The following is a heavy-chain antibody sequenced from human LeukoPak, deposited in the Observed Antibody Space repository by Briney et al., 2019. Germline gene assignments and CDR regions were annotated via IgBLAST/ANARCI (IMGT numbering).Heavy chain of an antibody. V-gene: IGHV1-2*02. J-gene: IGHJ5*02. CDR1: GYTFTGYY. Sequence: ASVKVSCKASGYTFTGYYMHWVRQAPGQGLEWMGWINPNSGGTNYAQKLQGRVTMTTDTSTSTAYMELRSLRSDDTAVYYCAREITIFGEGFDPWGQGTLVTVSS. D-gene: IGHD3-3*01. CDR3: AREITIFGEGFDP. CDR2: INPNSGGT.